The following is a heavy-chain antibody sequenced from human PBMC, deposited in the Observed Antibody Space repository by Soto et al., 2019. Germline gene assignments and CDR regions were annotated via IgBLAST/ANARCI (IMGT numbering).Heavy chain of an antibody. D-gene: IGHD4-17*01. V-gene: IGHV3-30-3*01. J-gene: IGHJ4*02. CDR2: ISYDGSNK. CDR3: ARARGDYVFDY. CDR1: GFTFSSYA. Sequence: QVQLVESGGGVVQPGRSLRLSCAASGFTFSSYAMHWVRQAPGKGLEWVAVISYDGSNKYYADSVKGRFTISRDNSKNTLYLQMNSLRAEDTAVYYCARARGDYVFDYWGQGRMVAV.